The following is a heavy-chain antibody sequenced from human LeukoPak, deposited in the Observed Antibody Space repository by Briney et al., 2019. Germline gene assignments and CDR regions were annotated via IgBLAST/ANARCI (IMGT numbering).Heavy chain of an antibody. Sequence: GGSLRLSCAASGFTIGGFAMTWVRQAPGKGLDWVSSIGSDYKTHYSESVKGRFAISRDNSQSTVFLQMNRLRAEDTAVYYCATYILTGDAFDYWGQGTLVTVSS. D-gene: IGHD3-9*01. V-gene: IGHV3-23*01. CDR1: GFTIGGFA. J-gene: IGHJ4*02. CDR2: IGSDYKT. CDR3: ATYILTGDAFDY.